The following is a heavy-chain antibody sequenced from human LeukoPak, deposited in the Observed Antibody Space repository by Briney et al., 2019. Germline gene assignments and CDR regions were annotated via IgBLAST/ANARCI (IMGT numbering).Heavy chain of an antibody. Sequence: PGGSLRLSCAASGFSFSTQRMHWVRQAPGKGLVWVSYINIDERITGYADSVKGRFTISRDNSMNTLYLQMSSLRTEDTAVYYCARSTLGFGAGYFDLWGQGTLVTVSS. V-gene: IGHV3-74*01. CDR1: GFSFSTQR. J-gene: IGHJ4*02. CDR3: ARSTLGFGAGYFDL. D-gene: IGHD3-10*01. CDR2: INIDERIT.